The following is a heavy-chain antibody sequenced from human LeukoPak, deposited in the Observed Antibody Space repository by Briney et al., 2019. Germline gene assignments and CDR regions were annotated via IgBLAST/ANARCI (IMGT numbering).Heavy chain of an antibody. D-gene: IGHD6-13*01. CDR3: ARDLIAAAGTGSDFYYYYMYV. Sequence: SVRVSCTASGYTFTRYYMHWVRQAPGQGLEWMGIINASSGSTTYAQTFQGRVTITRDKTIRRAYTALSRLRSHDTAVYYCARDLIAAAGTGSDFYYYYMYVWGKGTTVTIFS. CDR2: INASSGST. V-gene: IGHV1-46*01. CDR1: GYTFTRYY. J-gene: IGHJ6*03.